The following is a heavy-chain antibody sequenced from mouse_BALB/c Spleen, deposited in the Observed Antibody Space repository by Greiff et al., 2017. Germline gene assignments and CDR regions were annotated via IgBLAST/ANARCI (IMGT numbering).Heavy chain of an antibody. J-gene: IGHJ4*01. V-gene: IGHV14-3*02. CDR3: GRDGSLPY. CDR1: GFNIKDTY. Sequence: EVQLQQSGAELVKPGASVKLSCTASGFNIKDTYMHWVKQRPEQGLEWIGRIDPADGNTKYDPKFQGKATITADTSSNTAYLQLSSLTSEDTAVDYCGRDGSLPYWGQGTSVTVSS. D-gene: IGHD1-1*02. CDR2: IDPADGNT.